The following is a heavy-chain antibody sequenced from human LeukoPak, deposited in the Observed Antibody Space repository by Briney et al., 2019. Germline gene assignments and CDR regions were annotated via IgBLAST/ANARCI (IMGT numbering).Heavy chain of an antibody. CDR1: GFTFSSYS. D-gene: IGHD3-10*02. Sequence: GGSLRLSCAASGFTFSSYSMNWVRQAPGKGLEWVSAISSSSTYIYYADSVKGRFTISRDNAKNSLYLQMNSLRAEDTAVYYCAELGITMIGGVWGKGTTVTISS. J-gene: IGHJ6*04. CDR2: ISSSSTYI. V-gene: IGHV3-21*01. CDR3: AELGITMIGGV.